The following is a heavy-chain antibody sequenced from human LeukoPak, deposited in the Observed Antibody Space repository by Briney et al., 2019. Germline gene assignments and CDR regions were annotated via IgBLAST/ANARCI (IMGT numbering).Heavy chain of an antibody. CDR1: GFTFSSYS. J-gene: IGHJ3*02. CDR3: ARDSNQWLVPKPPAFDI. Sequence: GGSLRLSCAASGFTFSSYSMTWVRQAPGKGLEWVSSISSSSSYIYYADSVKGRFTISRDNAKNSLYLQMNSLRAEDTAVYYCARDSNQWLVPKPPAFDIWGQGTMVTVSS. D-gene: IGHD6-19*01. V-gene: IGHV3-21*04. CDR2: ISSSSSYI.